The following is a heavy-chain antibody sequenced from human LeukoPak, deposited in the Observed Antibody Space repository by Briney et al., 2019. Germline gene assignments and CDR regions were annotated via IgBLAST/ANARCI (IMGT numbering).Heavy chain of an antibody. D-gene: IGHD1-26*01. Sequence: PSETLSLTCAVYIDSFSNYHWNWIRQTPAKGMEWIGEVNESGGTNISPSLRSRVILSVDTSKNQFSLKLTVADTAIYYCARGQGATVPQVGKNWFDPWGQGTRVTVSS. CDR1: IDSFSNYH. CDR2: VNESGGT. CDR3: ARGQGATVPQVGKNWFDP. V-gene: IGHV4-34*01. J-gene: IGHJ5*02.